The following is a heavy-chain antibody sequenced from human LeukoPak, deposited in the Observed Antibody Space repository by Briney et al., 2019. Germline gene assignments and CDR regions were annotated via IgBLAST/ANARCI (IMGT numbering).Heavy chain of an antibody. V-gene: IGHV3-66*02. CDR2: IDSGGST. D-gene: IGHD3-3*01. CDR1: GFTISSYY. Sequence: QPGGSLTLSCTVSGFTISSYYMSWVRQAPGKGLEWVSFIDSGGSTYYADSLKGRFTISIDNSKNTMFLQMNSLRAEDTAVYYCARDHYSKIFGGWGHGTLVTVSS. J-gene: IGHJ4*01. CDR3: ARDHYSKIFGG.